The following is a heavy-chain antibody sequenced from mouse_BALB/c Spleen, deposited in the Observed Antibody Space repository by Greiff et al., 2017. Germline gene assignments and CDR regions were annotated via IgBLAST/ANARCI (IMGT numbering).Heavy chain of an antibody. CDR3: ARGEGYHAMDY. CDR1: GYTFTSYV. J-gene: IGHJ4*01. V-gene: IGHV1-14*01. Sequence: VQLQQSGPELVKPGASVKMSCKASGYTFTSYVMHWVKQKPGQGLEWIGYINPYNDGTKYNEKFKGKATLTSDKSSSTAYMELSSLTSEDSAVYYCARGEGYHAMDYWGQGTSVTVSS. CDR2: INPYNDGT.